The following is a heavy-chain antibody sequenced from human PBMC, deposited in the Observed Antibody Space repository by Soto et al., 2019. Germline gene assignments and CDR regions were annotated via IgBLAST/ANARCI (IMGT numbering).Heavy chain of an antibody. V-gene: IGHV4-39*01. D-gene: IGHD4-17*01. Sequence: QLQLQESDPGLVKPSETLSLTCTVSGGSISRSNYYWGWIRQPPGKGLEWIGTIYYSENTYYNPSLKSRVTISLDTSKNQFSLKLSSVTAADTAVYYCISRTVTTFNAFDIWGQGTMVTVSS. CDR2: IYYSENT. CDR3: ISRTVTTFNAFDI. J-gene: IGHJ3*02. CDR1: GGSISRSNYY.